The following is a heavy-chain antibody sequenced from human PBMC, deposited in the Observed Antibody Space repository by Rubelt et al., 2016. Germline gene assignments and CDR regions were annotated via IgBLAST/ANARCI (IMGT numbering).Heavy chain of an antibody. CDR1: GFTVSTNY. Sequence: EVQLVESGGGLIQSGGSLRLSCAASGFTVSTNYMSWVRQAPGKGLDWVSVIYSGGGTYYAESVKGRFTVSKDNSKNTLYLQMNNLRVEDTAVYYCARRAAYVGGEDCWGQGALVTVSS. CDR2: IYSGGGT. D-gene: IGHD3-16*01. J-gene: IGHJ4*02. V-gene: IGHV3-66*01. CDR3: ARRAAYVGGEDC.